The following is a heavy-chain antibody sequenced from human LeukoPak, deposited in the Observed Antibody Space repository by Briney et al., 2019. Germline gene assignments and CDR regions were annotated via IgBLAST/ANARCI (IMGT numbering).Heavy chain of an antibody. CDR1: GYTFTNYA. CDR2: INADNGNT. Sequence: GASVKVSCKASGYTFTNYAMHWVRQAPGQRLEWMGWINADNGNTRYSQEFQGRVTITRDTSASTAYMELSSLRSEDTAVYYCARIIRYYFDYWGQGALVTVSS. CDR3: ARIIRYYFDY. V-gene: IGHV1-3*01. J-gene: IGHJ4*02. D-gene: IGHD2/OR15-2a*01.